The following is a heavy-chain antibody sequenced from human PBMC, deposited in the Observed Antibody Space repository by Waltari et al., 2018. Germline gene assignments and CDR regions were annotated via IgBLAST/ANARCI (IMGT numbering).Heavy chain of an antibody. CDR2: MYNTGST. D-gene: IGHD3-3*01. CDR1: GASISDYH. V-gene: IGHV4-4*07. J-gene: IGHJ5*01. CDR3: ARFVQWSWFDS. Sequence: QVQLQESGPGLVKPSETLSLTCSVSGASISDYHWSWIRQPAGKGLEWIGRMYNTGSTNSNPSLKSRVIMSGDTSKNQFSLSLSSVTAADTAVYYCARFVQWSWFDSWGQGTLVTVSS.